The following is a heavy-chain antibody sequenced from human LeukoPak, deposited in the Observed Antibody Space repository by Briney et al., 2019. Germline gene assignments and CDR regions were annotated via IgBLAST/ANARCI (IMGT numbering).Heavy chain of an antibody. D-gene: IGHD6-19*01. CDR3: AKDGEQWLVQEVGYFDY. V-gene: IGHV3-30*02. CDR1: GFTISSYG. J-gene: IGHJ4*02. CDR2: IRYDGSNK. Sequence: PGGSLRLSCAASGFTISSYGMHWVRQAPGKGLEWVAFIRYDGSNKYYADSVKGRFTISRDNSKNTLYLQMNSLRAEDTAVYYCAKDGEQWLVQEVGYFDYWGQGTLVTVSS.